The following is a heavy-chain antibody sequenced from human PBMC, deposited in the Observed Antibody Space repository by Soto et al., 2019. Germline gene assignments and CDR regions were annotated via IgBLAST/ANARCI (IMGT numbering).Heavy chain of an antibody. J-gene: IGHJ4*02. CDR3: TTDPLLAGCSSTSCYTIDY. V-gene: IGHV3-15*01. CDR2: IKSKTDGGKT. Sequence: GGSLRLSCAASGFTFSNAWMSWVRQAPGKGLEWVGRIKSKTDGGKTDYAAPVKGRFTISRDDSKNTLYLQMNSLKTEYTAVYYCTTDPLLAGCSSTSCYTIDYWGQGTLVTVSS. D-gene: IGHD2-2*02. CDR1: GFTFSNAW.